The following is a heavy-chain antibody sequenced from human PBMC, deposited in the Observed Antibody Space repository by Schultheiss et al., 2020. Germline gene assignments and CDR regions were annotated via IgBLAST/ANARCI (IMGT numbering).Heavy chain of an antibody. CDR1: GGSISSDY. V-gene: IGHV4-4*07. CDR3: ASSIAVAGYYFDY. D-gene: IGHD6-19*01. J-gene: IGHJ4*02. Sequence: SETLSLTCTVSGGSISSDYWSWIRQPAGKGLEWIGRIYTSGSTNYHPSLKSRVTISVDTSKNQFSLKLSSVTAADTAVYYCASSIAVAGYYFDYWGQGTLVTVSS. CDR2: IYTSGST.